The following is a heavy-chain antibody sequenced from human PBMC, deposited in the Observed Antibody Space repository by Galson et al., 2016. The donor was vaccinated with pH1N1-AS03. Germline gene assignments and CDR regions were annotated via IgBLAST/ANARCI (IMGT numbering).Heavy chain of an antibody. V-gene: IGHV1-18*01. Sequence: SVKVSCKASGGTFNNYAIGWVRQAPGQGLEWMGWISAYYGDTHFAHKFQERVTLTRDTSTATAYMELRNLRSDDTAVYYCVRESEISGVVFFNYWGQGTLVTVSS. D-gene: IGHD3-3*01. CDR2: ISAYYGDT. CDR1: GGTFNNYA. CDR3: VRESEISGVVFFNY. J-gene: IGHJ4*02.